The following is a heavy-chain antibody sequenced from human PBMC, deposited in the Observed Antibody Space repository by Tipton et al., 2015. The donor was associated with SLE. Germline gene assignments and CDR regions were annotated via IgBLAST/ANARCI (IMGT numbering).Heavy chain of an antibody. D-gene: IGHD7-27*01. Sequence: TLSLTCTVSGGSTSSHSWNWIRQPPGKGLEWIGYIHYSGTTHDNPSLKSRVTMSVDMSKNQFSLRLTSVTAADTAVYYCAKGGTGKFDYWGQGTLVTVSS. CDR2: IHYSGTT. J-gene: IGHJ4*02. V-gene: IGHV4-59*11. CDR3: AKGGTGKFDY. CDR1: GGSTSSHS.